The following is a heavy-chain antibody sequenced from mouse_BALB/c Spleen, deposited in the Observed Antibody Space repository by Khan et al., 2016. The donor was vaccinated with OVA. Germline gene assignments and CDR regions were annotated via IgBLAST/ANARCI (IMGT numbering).Heavy chain of an antibody. CDR1: GYTFTSNT. J-gene: IGHJ4*01. D-gene: IGHD2-14*01. V-gene: IGHV1-4*01. CDR3: ARRTTGYTMDS. CDR2: INPRSGYT. Sequence: QVQLKQSGAELARPGASVRMSCKASGYTFTSNTMHWIKQRPGQGLEWIGYINPRSGYTNYNQNFKDKATLTADKSSSTAYMQLSSLTSEDSAVYYCARRTTGYTMDSWGQGTLVTVSS.